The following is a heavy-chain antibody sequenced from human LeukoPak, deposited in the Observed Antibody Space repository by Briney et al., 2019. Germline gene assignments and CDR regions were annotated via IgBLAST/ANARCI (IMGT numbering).Heavy chain of an antibody. D-gene: IGHD3-10*01. CDR3: ARDHGSGSYYRLDY. J-gene: IGHJ4*02. CDR1: GYTFTGYY. CDR2: VNPNSGGT. Sequence: ASVKVSCKASGYTFTGYYMHWVRQAPGQGLEWMGWVNPNSGGTNYAQKLQGRVTITKDTSIRTAYMELSRLRFDDTAVYYCARDHGSGSYYRLDYWGQGTLVTVSS. V-gene: IGHV1-2*02.